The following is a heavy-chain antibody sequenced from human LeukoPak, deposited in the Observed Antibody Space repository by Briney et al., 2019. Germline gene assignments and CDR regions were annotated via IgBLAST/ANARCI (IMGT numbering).Heavy chain of an antibody. D-gene: IGHD7-27*01. V-gene: IGHV3-33*01. J-gene: IGHJ4*02. CDR2: IWYDGFNK. CDR1: GFTFSSYG. CDR3: ARDLGNWGWNDF. Sequence: GGSLRLSCAASGFTFSSYGMHWVRQAPGKGLEWVAVIWYDGFNKYYADSVKGRFTISRDNSKNTLYLQMNSLRAEDTAVYYCARDLGNWGWNDFWGQGTLVTVSS.